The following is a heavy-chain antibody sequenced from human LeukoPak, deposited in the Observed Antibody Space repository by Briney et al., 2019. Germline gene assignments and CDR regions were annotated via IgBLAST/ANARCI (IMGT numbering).Heavy chain of an antibody. CDR1: GFTLSSYA. V-gene: IGHV3-30-3*01. J-gene: IGHJ4*02. CDR2: ISYDGSNK. CDR3: ARGAAAGLFDY. Sequence: GGSLRLSCAASGFTLSSYAMHWLRQAPGKGLEWVAVISYDGSNKYYADSVKGRFTISRDNSKNTLYLQMNSLRAEDTAVYYCARGAAAGLFDYWGQGTLVTVSS. D-gene: IGHD6-13*01.